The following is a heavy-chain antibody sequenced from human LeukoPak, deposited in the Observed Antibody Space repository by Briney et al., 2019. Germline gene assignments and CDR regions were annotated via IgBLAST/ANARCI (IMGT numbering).Heavy chain of an antibody. CDR1: GGSISSYY. D-gene: IGHD6-19*01. V-gene: IGHV4-59*12. J-gene: IGHJ3*02. CDR2: IYYSGST. CDR3: ARDFPNRIAVGAFDI. Sequence: SETLSLTCTVSGGSISSYYWSWIRQPPEKGLEWIGYIYYSGSTNYNPSLKSRVTISVVTSKNQFSLKLSSVTAADTAVYYCARDFPNRIAVGAFDIWGQGTMGTVSS.